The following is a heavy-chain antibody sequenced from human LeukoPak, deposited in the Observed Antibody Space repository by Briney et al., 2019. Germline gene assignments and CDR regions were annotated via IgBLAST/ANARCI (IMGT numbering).Heavy chain of an antibody. CDR1: GFTFSSYA. V-gene: IGHV3-30*04. J-gene: IGHJ4*02. CDR2: ISYDGSNK. CDR3: ARAAATPPEYYFDY. D-gene: IGHD6-13*01. Sequence: PGRSLRLSCAASGFTFSSYAMHWVRQAPGKGLEWGAVISYDGSNKYYADSVKGRFTISRDNSKNTLYLQMNSLRAEDTAVYYCARAAATPPEYYFDYWGQGTLVTVSS.